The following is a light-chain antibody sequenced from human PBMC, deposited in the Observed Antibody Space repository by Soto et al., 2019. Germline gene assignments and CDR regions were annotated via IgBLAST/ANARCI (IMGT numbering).Light chain of an antibody. CDR2: EVN. CDR1: SSDIGGYNS. CDR3: SSSAGTNSFVL. Sequence: QSALTQPPSASGSPGQSVTISCTGTSSDIGGYNSVSWYQQHPGKAPKLMIYEVNKRPLGVPERFSGSKSGSTASLTVSGLQADDEADYYCSSSAGTNSFVLFGGGTKLTVL. V-gene: IGLV2-8*01. J-gene: IGLJ3*02.